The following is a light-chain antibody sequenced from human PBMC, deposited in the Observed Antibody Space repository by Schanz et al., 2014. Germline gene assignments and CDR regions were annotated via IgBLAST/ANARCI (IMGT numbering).Light chain of an antibody. J-gene: IGLJ3*02. V-gene: IGLV1-44*01. CDR3: AAWDDSLNGV. CDR1: SSNIGANT. Sequence: QFVLTQPPSASGTPGQRVTISCSGSSSNIGANTVSWYQQVPGTAPKVVIYSNVQRPSGVPDRFSGSKSGTSASLAISGLQSEDEAHYYCAAWDDSLNGVFGGGTKLTVL. CDR2: SNV.